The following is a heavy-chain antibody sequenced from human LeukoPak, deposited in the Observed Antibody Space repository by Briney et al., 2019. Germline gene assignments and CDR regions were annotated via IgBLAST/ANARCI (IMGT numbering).Heavy chain of an antibody. CDR3: ARGYVGSSTTYPFDH. J-gene: IGHJ4*02. V-gene: IGHV3-74*01. D-gene: IGHD6-6*01. Sequence: PGGSQRLSCAASGFTFSSYWMHWVRQAPGKGLVWVSRIHTDGSITNYADSVKGRFTISRDNAKNTLYLQMNSLRAEDTAVYYCARGYVGSSTTYPFDHWGQGTLVTVSS. CDR1: GFTFSSYW. CDR2: IHTDGSIT.